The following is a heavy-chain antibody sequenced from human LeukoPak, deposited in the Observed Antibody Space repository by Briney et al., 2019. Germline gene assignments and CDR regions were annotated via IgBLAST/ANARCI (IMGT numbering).Heavy chain of an antibody. J-gene: IGHJ5*02. CDR2: IYYSGST. D-gene: IGHD6-13*01. Sequence: ASETLCLTSTVCGGSISSSSYYWGWIRQPPGEGLEWLGCIYYSGSTYYKPSFKIRLTIAVDTSRNQFSFKLSSVTAAGTAVYYCARAAAAGTLLTWFHPWGQGTLVTVSS. CDR1: GGSISSSSYY. CDR3: ARAAAAGTLLTWFHP. V-gene: IGHV4-39*07.